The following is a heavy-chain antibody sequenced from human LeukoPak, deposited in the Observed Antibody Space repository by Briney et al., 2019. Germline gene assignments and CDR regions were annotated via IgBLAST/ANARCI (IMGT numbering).Heavy chain of an antibody. CDR1: GYTFTSYD. J-gene: IGHJ4*02. CDR2: MNPNSGNT. V-gene: IGHV1-8*01. Sequence: ASVKVSCKASGYTFTSYDINWVRQATGQGLEWVGWMNPNSGNTGYAQKFQGRVTMTRNTSISTAYMELSSLRSEDTAVYYCARGFTINYDILTGPSKNFDYWGQGTLVTVSS. CDR3: ARGFTINYDILTGPSKNFDY. D-gene: IGHD3-9*01.